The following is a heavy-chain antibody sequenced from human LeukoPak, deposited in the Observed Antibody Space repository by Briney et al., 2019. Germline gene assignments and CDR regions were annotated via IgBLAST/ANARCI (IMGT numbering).Heavy chain of an antibody. J-gene: IGHJ5*02. D-gene: IGHD3-16*01. CDR1: GGSISSYY. CDR3: ARGGDVNNWFDP. CDR2: IYYSGST. Sequence: PSETLSLTCTVSGGSISSYYWSWLRQPPGKGLEWIGYIYYSGSTNYNPSLKSRVPISVDTSKTQFSLKLSSVTAADTAVYYCARGGDVNNWFDPWGQGTLVTVSS. V-gene: IGHV4-59*01.